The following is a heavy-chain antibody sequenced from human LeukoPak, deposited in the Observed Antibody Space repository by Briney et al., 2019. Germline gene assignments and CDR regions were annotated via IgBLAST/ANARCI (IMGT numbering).Heavy chain of an antibody. CDR1: GGSISSGGYY. J-gene: IGHJ4*02. D-gene: IGHD3-22*01. Sequence: SETLSLTCTVSGGSISSGGYYWSWIRQHPGKGLEWIGYIYYSGSTYYNPSLKSRVTISVDTSKNQFSLKLSSVTAADTAVYYCARRAHTYYYDSSGWLDYWGQGTLVTVSS. CDR3: ARRAHTYYYDSSGWLDY. CDR2: IYYSGST. V-gene: IGHV4-31*03.